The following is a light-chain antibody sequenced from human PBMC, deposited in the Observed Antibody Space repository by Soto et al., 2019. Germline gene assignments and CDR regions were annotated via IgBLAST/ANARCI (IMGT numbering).Light chain of an antibody. CDR1: NIGGKS. V-gene: IGLV3-21*02. CDR2: DDS. CDR3: QVWDSSSDHWV. J-gene: IGLJ3*02. Sequence: SYELTQPPSVSVAPGQTARITCGGNNIGGKSVHWYQQKPGQAPVLVVYDDSDRPSGIPDRFSGSNSGDTATLTIRRVEAGDEADYYCQVWDSSSDHWVFGGGTKVTVL.